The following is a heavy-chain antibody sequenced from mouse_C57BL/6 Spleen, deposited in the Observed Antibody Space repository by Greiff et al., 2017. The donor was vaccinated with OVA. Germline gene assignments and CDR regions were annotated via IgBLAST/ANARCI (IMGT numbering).Heavy chain of an antibody. D-gene: IGHD4-1*01. J-gene: IGHJ2*01. Sequence: VQLQQSGAELVKPGASVKLSCKASGYTFTSYWMHWVKQRPGQGLEWIGMIHPNSGSTNYNEKFKSKATLTVDKSSSTAYMQLSSLTSEDSAVYYCARRGTGPFDYWGQGTTLTVSS. V-gene: IGHV1-64*01. CDR2: IHPNSGST. CDR3: ARRGTGPFDY. CDR1: GYTFTSYW.